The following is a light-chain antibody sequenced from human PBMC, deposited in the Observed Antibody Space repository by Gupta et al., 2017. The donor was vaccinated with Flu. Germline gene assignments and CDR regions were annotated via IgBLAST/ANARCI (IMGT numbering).Light chain of an antibody. Sequence: EIVLTQSPATLSLSPGERATLSCRASQSVSSYLAWYQQKPGQAPRLLIYDASNRATGIPARCSGSGSGTVFTLTSSSLEPEDFAVYYCQQRSNWPFSFGQGTKLEIK. J-gene: IGKJ2*03. V-gene: IGKV3-11*01. CDR3: QQRSNWPFS. CDR1: QSVSSY. CDR2: DAS.